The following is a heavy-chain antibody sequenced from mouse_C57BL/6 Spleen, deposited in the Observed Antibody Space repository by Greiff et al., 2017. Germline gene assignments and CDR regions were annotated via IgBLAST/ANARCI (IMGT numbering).Heavy chain of an antibody. CDR3: ATNRIDY. CDR2: ISSGSSTI. Sequence: EVKLVESGGGLVKPGGSLKLSCAASGFTFSDYGMHWVRQAPEKGLEWVAYISSGSSTIYYADTVKGRFTISRDNAKNTMFLQMTSLRSEDTAMYYCATNRIDYWGQGTTLTVSS. J-gene: IGHJ2*01. CDR1: GFTFSDYG. V-gene: IGHV5-17*01.